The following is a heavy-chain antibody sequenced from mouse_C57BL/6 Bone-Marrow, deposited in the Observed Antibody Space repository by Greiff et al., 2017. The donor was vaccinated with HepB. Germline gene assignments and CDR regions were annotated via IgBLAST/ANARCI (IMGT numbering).Heavy chain of an antibody. V-gene: IGHV3-6*01. CDR2: ISYDGSN. CDR1: GYSITSGYY. CDR3: ARDPFYYYGSSYNFDY. Sequence: EVQRVESGPGLVKPSQSLSLTCSVTGYSITSGYYWNWIRQFPGNKLEWMGYISYDGSNNYNPSLKNRISITRDTSKNQFFLKLNSVTTEDTATYYCARDPFYYYGSSYNFDYWGQGTTLTVSS. J-gene: IGHJ2*01. D-gene: IGHD1-1*01.